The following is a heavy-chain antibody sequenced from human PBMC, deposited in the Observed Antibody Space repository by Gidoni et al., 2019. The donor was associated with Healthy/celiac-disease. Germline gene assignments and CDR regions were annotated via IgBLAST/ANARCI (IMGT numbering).Heavy chain of an antibody. V-gene: IGHV3-11*05. Sequence: QVQLVESGGGLVKPGGSLRLSCAASGFSFSAYDVSWIRQAPGKGLEWVSYISSSSSYTNYADSVKGRFTISRDNAKNSLYLQMNSLRAEDTAVYYCASYPRGFDIWGQGTMVTVSS. D-gene: IGHD2-2*01. CDR2: ISSSSSYT. CDR1: GFSFSAYD. CDR3: ASYPRGFDI. J-gene: IGHJ3*02.